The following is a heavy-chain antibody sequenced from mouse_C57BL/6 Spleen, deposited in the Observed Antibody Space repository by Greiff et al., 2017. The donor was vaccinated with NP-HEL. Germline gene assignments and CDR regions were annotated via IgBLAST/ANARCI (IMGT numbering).Heavy chain of an antibody. CDR2: INPSTGGT. Sequence: VQLQQSGPELVKPGASVKISCKASGYSFTGYYMNWVKQSPEKSLEWIGEINPSTGGTTYNQKFKAKATLTVDKSSSTAYMQLKSLTSEDSAVYYCARRYGSGFAYWGQGTLVTVSA. D-gene: IGHD1-1*01. V-gene: IGHV1-42*01. CDR3: ARRYGSGFAY. J-gene: IGHJ3*01. CDR1: GYSFTGYY.